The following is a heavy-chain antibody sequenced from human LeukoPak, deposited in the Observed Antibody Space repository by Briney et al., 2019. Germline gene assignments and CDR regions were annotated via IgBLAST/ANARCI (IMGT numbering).Heavy chain of an antibody. V-gene: IGHV3-7*03. J-gene: IGHJ4*02. Sequence: GGSLRLSCAASGFTLSNYWMTWVRQAPGKGLEWVANIKGDGSKRNYADSVKGRFAVSTDNAKNSLYLLMNSLRAEDTAVYYCAARYDILTGPDYWGQGTLVTVSS. CDR3: AARYDILTGPDY. CDR2: IKGDGSKR. CDR1: GFTLSNYW. D-gene: IGHD3-9*01.